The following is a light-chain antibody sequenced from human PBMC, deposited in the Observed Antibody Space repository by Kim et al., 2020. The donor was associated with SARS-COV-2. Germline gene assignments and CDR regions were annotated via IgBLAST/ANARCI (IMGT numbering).Light chain of an antibody. J-gene: IGKJ2*01. Sequence: EIVLTQSPGTLSLSPGERATLSCRASQSVSSSYLAWYQQKPGQAPRLLIYGASSRATGIPDRFSGSGSGTDFTLTISRLEPEDFAVYYCQQYGSSPPAYTFGQGTTLE. CDR2: GAS. V-gene: IGKV3-20*01. CDR1: QSVSSSY. CDR3: QQYGSSPPAYT.